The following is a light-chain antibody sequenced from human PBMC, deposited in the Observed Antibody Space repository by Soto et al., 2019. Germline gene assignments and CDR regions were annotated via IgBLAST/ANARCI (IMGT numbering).Light chain of an antibody. J-gene: IGKJ4*01. CDR1: QSINRH. CDR2: DAS. CDR3: QQRSNWPPVT. V-gene: IGKV3-11*01. Sequence: EIVLTQSPATLSLSPGERATLSCRASQSINRHLAWYRQKPGQGPRLLIYDASNRATGIPARFSGSGSGTDFTLTISSLEPEDFGVYYCQQRSNWPPVTFGGGTKVEIK.